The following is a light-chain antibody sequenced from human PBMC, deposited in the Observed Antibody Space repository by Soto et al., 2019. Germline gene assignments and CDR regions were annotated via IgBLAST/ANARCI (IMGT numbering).Light chain of an antibody. V-gene: IGLV2-14*03. CDR2: DVS. CDR3: SSLTSSTTLV. J-gene: IGLJ1*01. CDR1: SSDVGAYNY. Sequence: QSALTQFASVSGSPGQSITISCPGTSSDVGAYNYVSWYQQHPGKAPKLMIYDVSNRPSGVSNRFSGSKSVNTASLTISGLQAEDEADYFCSSLTSSTTLVFGTGTKVTVL.